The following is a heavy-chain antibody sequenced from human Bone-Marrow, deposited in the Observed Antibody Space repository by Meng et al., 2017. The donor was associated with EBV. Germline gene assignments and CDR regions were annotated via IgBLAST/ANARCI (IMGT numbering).Heavy chain of an antibody. J-gene: IGHJ4*02. CDR3: ARIGRFCGGDCYADY. Sequence: QVQCGQSGADVKKPGASVKVFCKASGYTFSNYGIAWVRQAPGQGLEWMGWISGYDGNTNYEQKFQGRVTMTTDTSTSTAYMDLRSLRSDDTAVYYCARIGRFCGGDCYADYWGQGTLVTVSS. V-gene: IGHV1-18*01. CDR1: GYTFSNYG. CDR2: ISGYDGNT. D-gene: IGHD2-21*01.